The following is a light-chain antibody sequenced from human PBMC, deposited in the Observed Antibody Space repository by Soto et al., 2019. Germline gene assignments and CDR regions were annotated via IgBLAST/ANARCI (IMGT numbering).Light chain of an antibody. V-gene: IGKV3-15*01. J-gene: IGKJ5*01. CDR2: GAS. CDR3: QQYNTWPPIT. Sequence: ETVLTQSPGTLALSPGERVTLSCRASQSVTYRYLAWYQQKPGQAPRLLIYGASTRATGIPARFSGSGSGTEFTLTISSLQSEDFAVYYCQQYNTWPPITFGQGTRLEIK. CDR1: QSVTYRY.